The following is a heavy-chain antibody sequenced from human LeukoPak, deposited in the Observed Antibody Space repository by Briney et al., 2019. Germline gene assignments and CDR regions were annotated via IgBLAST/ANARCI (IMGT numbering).Heavy chain of an antibody. J-gene: IGHJ1*01. Sequence: PGGSVRLSCAASGFTFSSYSMNWVRQAPGKGLEWVSSISSSSSYIYYADSVKGRFTISRDNAKNSLYLQMNSLRAEDTAVYYCARDGTMIVAAEYFQHWGQGTLVTVSS. D-gene: IGHD3-22*01. CDR1: GFTFSSYS. V-gene: IGHV3-21*01. CDR3: ARDGTMIVAAEYFQH. CDR2: ISSSSSYI.